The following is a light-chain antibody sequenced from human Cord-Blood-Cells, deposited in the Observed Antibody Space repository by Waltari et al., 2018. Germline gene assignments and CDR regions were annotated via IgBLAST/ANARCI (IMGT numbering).Light chain of an antibody. CDR3: QQYNNWPPLT. J-gene: IGKJ4*01. CDR2: GAS. Sequence: EIVMTQSPATLSVSPGERANLSCRARQIVRSNLAWYQQKPGQAPRLLIYGASTRATGIPARFSGSGSGTEFTLTISSLQSEDFAVYYCQQYNNWPPLTFGGGTKVEIK. V-gene: IGKV3-15*01. CDR1: QIVRSN.